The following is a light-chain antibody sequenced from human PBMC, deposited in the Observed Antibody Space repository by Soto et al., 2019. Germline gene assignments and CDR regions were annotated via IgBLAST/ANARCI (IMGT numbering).Light chain of an antibody. CDR2: GAS. CDR3: QQYGSSPLT. CDR1: QSVSSNY. J-gene: IGKJ4*01. Sequence: EIVLTQSPGTLSLSPGEGATLSCRASQSVSSNYLAWYQQKPGQAPRLLIYGASSRATGIPDRFSGSGSGTDFTLTISRLEPEDFAVYYCQQYGSSPLTFGGGTKVDIK. V-gene: IGKV3-20*01.